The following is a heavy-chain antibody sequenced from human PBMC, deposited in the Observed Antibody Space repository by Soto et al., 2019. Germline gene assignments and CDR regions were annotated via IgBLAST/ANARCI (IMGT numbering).Heavy chain of an antibody. CDR3: ARGVHCDGDCYALDY. CDR1: GGSTNSRRDY. CDR2: IYYSGDT. J-gene: IGHJ4*02. D-gene: IGHD2-21*02. Sequence: SETLSLTCTVSGGSTNSRRDYWCWIRHPPGKGLDWIGNIYYSGDTHYNPSLKSRLTISVDTSKNQFSLKLSSVTAADTAVYYCARGVHCDGDCYALDYWGQGALVTVSS. V-gene: IGHV4-30-4*08.